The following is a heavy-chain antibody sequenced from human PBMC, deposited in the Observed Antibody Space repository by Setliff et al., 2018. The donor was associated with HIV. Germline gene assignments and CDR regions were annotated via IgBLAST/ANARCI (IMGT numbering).Heavy chain of an antibody. CDR1: GYSISSGYY. CDR2: IYHSGST. J-gene: IGHJ4*02. CDR3: ARTLRAAAMGYFDY. Sequence: KPSETLSLTCAVSGYSISSGYYWGWIRQPPGKGLEWIGSIYHSGSTYYSPSLKSRVTISVDTSKNQFSLKLTSVTAADTAVYYCARTLRAAAMGYFDYWGQGTLVTVSS. D-gene: IGHD5-18*01. V-gene: IGHV4-38-2*01.